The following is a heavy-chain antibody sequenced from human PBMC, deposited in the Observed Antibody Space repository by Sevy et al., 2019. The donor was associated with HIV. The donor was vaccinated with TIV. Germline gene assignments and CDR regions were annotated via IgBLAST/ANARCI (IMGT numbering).Heavy chain of an antibody. V-gene: IGHV4-39*01. CDR2: IYYSGGT. CDR1: GGSISSSSYY. J-gene: IGHJ3*02. Sequence: SETLSLTCTVSGGSISSSSYYWGWIRQPPGKGLEWIGSIYYSGGTYYNPSLKSRVTISVDTSKNQFSLKLSSVTAADTAVYYCARHPDYYDSSGTRAFDIWGQGTMVTVSS. D-gene: IGHD3-22*01. CDR3: ARHPDYYDSSGTRAFDI.